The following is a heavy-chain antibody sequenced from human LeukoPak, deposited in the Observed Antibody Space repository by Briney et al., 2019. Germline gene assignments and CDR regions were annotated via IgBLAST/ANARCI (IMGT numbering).Heavy chain of an antibody. CDR3: ARGPPYYDFWSGSQGMSHFAY. D-gene: IGHD3-3*01. CDR2: IYNSGST. V-gene: IGHV4-30-4*01. Sequence: SETLSLTCTVSGGSISSGDYYWSWIRQPPGKGLEWIGYIYNSGSTYYNLSLKSRVIISGDTSKNQFSLKLSSVTAADTAAYFCARGPPYYDFWSGSQGMSHFAYWGQETLVTVSS. J-gene: IGHJ4*02. CDR1: GGSISSGDYY.